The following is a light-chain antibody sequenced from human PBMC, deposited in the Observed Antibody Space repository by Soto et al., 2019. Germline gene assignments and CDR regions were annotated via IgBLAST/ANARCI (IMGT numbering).Light chain of an antibody. CDR3: QVWDSSSDPV. CDR1: NIGSKS. CDR2: YDT. J-gene: IGLJ2*01. Sequence: SYELTQPPSVAVAPGKTARTTCGGNNIGSKSVHWYQQKPGQAPVLVIYYDTDRPSGIPERFSGSNSGNTATLTISRVEAGDEADYYCQVWDSSSDPVFGGGTKVTVL. V-gene: IGLV3-21*04.